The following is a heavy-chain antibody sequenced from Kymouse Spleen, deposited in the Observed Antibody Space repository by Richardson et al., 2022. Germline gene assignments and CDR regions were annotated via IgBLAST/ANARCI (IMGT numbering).Heavy chain of an antibody. V-gene: IGHV3-23*04. CDR1: GFTFSSYA. Sequence: EVQLVESGGGLVQPGGSLRLSCAASGFTFSSYAMSWVRQAPGKGLEWVSAISGSGGSTYYADSVKGRFTISRDNSKNTLYLQMNSLRAEDTAVYYCAKYYYGSGSYYYYYYGMDVWGQGTTVTVSS. CDR2: ISGSGGST. D-gene: IGHD3-10*01. CDR3: AKYYYGSGSYYYYYYGMDV. J-gene: IGHJ6*02.